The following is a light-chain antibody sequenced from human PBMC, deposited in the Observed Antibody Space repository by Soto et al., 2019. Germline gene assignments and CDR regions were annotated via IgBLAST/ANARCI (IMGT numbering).Light chain of an antibody. V-gene: IGKV1-5*01. CDR2: DAS. CDR3: QQYNSYWT. CDR1: QTISNW. Sequence: DMQMTQSPSTVSASLGDRVTMTCRASQTISNWLAWYQQKPGKAPKLLIYDASSLESGVPSRFSGSGSGTEFTLTISSLQPDDFATYYCQQYNSYWTFGQGTKVDIK. J-gene: IGKJ1*01.